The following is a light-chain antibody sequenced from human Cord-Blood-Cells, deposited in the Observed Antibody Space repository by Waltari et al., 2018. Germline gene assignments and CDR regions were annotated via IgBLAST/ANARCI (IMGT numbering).Light chain of an antibody. J-gene: IGLJ2*01. V-gene: IGLV2-14*01. CDR1: SSDVGVYNY. Sequence: QSALTQPASVSGSPGQSITLSCTGTSSDVGVYNYVSWYQLHPGKAPTLMIYDVSNRPSGVSKRFSGSKSGNTASLAISGLQAEDEADYYCSSYTSSSTPVVFDGGTKLTVL. CDR2: DVS. CDR3: SSYTSSSTPVV.